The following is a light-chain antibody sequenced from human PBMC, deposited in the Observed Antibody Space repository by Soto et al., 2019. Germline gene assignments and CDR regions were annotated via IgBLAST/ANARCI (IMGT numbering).Light chain of an antibody. J-gene: IGKJ1*01. V-gene: IGKV3-20*01. CDR3: HQYYSLPQT. CDR1: HSVSSNY. Sequence: EIVLTQFPDTLSLSPGERATLSCRASHSVSSNYLAWYQQKAGQAHRLLIYGAFRRATGIPDRFSGSGSGPDFTLTISSLEPEDFAVYYCHQYYSLPQTFGRGTKVEIK. CDR2: GAF.